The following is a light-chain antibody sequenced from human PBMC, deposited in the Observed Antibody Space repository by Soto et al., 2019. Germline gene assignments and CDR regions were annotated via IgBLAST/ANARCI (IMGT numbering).Light chain of an antibody. CDR1: QDISNY. Sequence: DLQMTQSPSSLSASVGDRVNITCQASQDISNYLNWYQQKLGKAPKLLIYDASNLETGVPSRFSGSGSGTDFTFTISSLQPEDIATYYCLQYSQLITFGQGTRLEIK. CDR2: DAS. V-gene: IGKV1-33*01. J-gene: IGKJ5*01. CDR3: LQYSQLIT.